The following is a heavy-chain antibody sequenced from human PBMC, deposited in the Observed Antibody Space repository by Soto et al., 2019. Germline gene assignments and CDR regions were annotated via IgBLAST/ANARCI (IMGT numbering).Heavy chain of an antibody. D-gene: IGHD1-26*01. Sequence: QVQVVQSGAEVKKPGASVKVSCKASGYTFTTYYIHWVRQAPGQGLEWMGVINPSGGSINYAQKSQGRVTXTXDXXTSTVYMELSRLRSEDTAVYYCARDRGRGGSYYIYFYGMDVWGQGTTVTVSS. CDR2: INPSGGSI. CDR3: ARDRGRGGSYYIYFYGMDV. J-gene: IGHJ6*02. CDR1: GYTFTTYY. V-gene: IGHV1-46*01.